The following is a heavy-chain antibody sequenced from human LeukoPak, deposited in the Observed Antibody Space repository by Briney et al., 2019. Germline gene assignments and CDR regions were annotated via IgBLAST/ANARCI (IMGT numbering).Heavy chain of an antibody. CDR3: ARQSPQYSGSYWSFDY. V-gene: IGHV5-51*01. CDR2: IYPGHSDT. CDR1: GYSFTSYW. D-gene: IGHD1-26*01. Sequence: GESLKISCKGSGYSFTSYWIGWVRQLPGKGLEWMGIIYPGHSDTRYSPSVQGQVTTSADKSITTAYLQWSSLKASDTAMYYCARQSPQYSGSYWSFDYWGQGTLVTVSS. J-gene: IGHJ4*02.